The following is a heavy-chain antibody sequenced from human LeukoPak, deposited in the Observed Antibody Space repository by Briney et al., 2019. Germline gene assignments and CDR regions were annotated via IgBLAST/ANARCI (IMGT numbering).Heavy chain of an antibody. J-gene: IGHJ4*02. CDR1: GFTFSSYS. CDR3: ARVIYSGWEGELSD. CDR2: ISSSSSYI. Sequence: TGWSLRLSCAASGFTFSSYSMNWVRQAPGKGLEWVSSISSSSSYIYYADSVKGRFTISRDNAKNTLYLQMNSLRAEDTAVYYCARVIYSGWEGELSDWGQGTLVTVSS. V-gene: IGHV3-21*01. D-gene: IGHD6-19*01.